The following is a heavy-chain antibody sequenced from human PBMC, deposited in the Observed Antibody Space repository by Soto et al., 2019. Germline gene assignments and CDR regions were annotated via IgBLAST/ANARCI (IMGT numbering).Heavy chain of an antibody. J-gene: IGHJ3*01. CDR2: IHPGGQTI. CDR3: ARRGSR. CDR1: GFTFSSSE. V-gene: IGHV3-48*03. Sequence: GGSLRLSCAASGFTFSSSEMYWVRQAPGKGLEWISYIHPGGQTIFYAESVKGRFTISRDNAKHSVYLQMNSLRAEDTAVYYCARRGSRWGRGTRVTVSS. D-gene: IGHD2-15*01.